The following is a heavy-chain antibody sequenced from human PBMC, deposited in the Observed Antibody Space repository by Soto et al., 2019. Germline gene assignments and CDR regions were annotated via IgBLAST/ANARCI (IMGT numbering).Heavy chain of an antibody. D-gene: IGHD5-18*01. CDR2: IYYSGST. V-gene: IGHV4-59*01. Sequence: SETLSLTCTVSGGSISSYYWSWIRQPPGKGLEWIGYIYYSGSTNYNPSLKSRVTISVDTSKNQFSLKLSSVTAADTAVYYCARSPGIQLWLNEYYYGMDVWGQGTTVTVSS. CDR3: ARSPGIQLWLNEYYYGMDV. J-gene: IGHJ6*02. CDR1: GGSISSYY.